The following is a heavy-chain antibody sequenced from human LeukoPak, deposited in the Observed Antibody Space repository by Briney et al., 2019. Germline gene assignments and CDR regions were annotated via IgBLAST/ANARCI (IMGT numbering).Heavy chain of an antibody. CDR3: ARGGYDFWSAPNWFDP. Sequence: SETLSLTCTVSGGSISSYYWSWIRQPPGKGLEWIGYIYYSGSTNYNPSLKSRVTMSVDTSKNQFSLKLSPVTAADTAVYYCARGGYDFWSAPNWFDPWGQGTLVTVSS. D-gene: IGHD3-3*01. J-gene: IGHJ5*02. V-gene: IGHV4-59*12. CDR2: IYYSGST. CDR1: GGSISSYY.